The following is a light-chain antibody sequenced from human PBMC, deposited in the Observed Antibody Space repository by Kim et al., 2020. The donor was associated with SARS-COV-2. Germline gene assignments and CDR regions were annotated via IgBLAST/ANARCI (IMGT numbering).Light chain of an antibody. J-gene: IGKJ4*01. CDR2: GAS. Sequence: DIQMTQSPSSLSASVGDRVTITCQASQDISNYLNWYQQKPGKAPKLLIYGASNLETGVPSRFSGSGSGTDFTFTISSLQPEDIATYYCRQYDNRPLTYGGGTKVDIK. CDR3: RQYDNRPLT. V-gene: IGKV1-33*01. CDR1: QDISNY.